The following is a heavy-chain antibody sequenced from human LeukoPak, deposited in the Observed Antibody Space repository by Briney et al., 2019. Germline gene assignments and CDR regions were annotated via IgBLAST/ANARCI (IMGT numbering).Heavy chain of an antibody. J-gene: IGHJ4*02. Sequence: PGGSLRLSCAASGFTFSSYGMHWVRQAPGKGLEWVAVISYDGSNKYYADSVKGRFTIPRDNSKNTLYLQMNSLRAEDTAVYYCAKDYYDSSGYFDYWGQGTLVTVSS. CDR3: AKDYYDSSGYFDY. D-gene: IGHD3-22*01. V-gene: IGHV3-30*18. CDR1: GFTFSSYG. CDR2: ISYDGSNK.